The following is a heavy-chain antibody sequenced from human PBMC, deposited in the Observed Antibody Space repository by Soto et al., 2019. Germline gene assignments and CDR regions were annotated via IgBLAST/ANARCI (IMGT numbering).Heavy chain of an antibody. V-gene: IGHV3-30*18. Sequence: GGSLRLSCAASGFTFSSYGMHWVRQAPGKGLEWVAVISYDGSNKYYADSVKGRFTISRDNSKNTLYLQMNSLRAEDTAVYYCAKDMGIAARQDAFDIWGQGTMVTVSS. J-gene: IGHJ3*02. CDR3: AKDMGIAARQDAFDI. CDR1: GFTFSSYG. CDR2: ISYDGSNK. D-gene: IGHD6-6*01.